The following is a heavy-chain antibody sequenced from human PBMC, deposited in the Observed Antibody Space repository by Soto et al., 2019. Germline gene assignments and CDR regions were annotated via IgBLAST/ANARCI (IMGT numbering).Heavy chain of an antibody. D-gene: IGHD6-19*01. Sequence: VQLLESGGGLVKPGGSLRLSCAASGFTFRDYAMNWVRQAPGKGLEGVSDISGSGDSARYADSVRGRFTISRDNSRNTMYLQMNSLRVDDTAVYYCGKERRGSGWSVCNYWGQGTLVTVSS. CDR2: ISGSGDSA. V-gene: IGHV3-23*01. J-gene: IGHJ4*02. CDR1: GFTFRDYA. CDR3: GKERRGSGWSVCNY.